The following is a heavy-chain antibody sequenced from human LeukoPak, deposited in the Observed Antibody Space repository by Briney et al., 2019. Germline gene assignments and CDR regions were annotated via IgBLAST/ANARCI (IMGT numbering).Heavy chain of an antibody. Sequence: PGGSLRLSCAASGFTFSNYAMSWVRQAPGKGLEWVSSISGSGGTTFYADSVKGRFTISRDNSKNTLYLQMNSLRAEDTAAYYCAGREGDYSDYWGQGTLVTVSS. CDR3: AGREGDYSDY. CDR2: ISGSGGTT. V-gene: IGHV3-23*01. J-gene: IGHJ4*02. CDR1: GFTFSNYA. D-gene: IGHD3-16*01.